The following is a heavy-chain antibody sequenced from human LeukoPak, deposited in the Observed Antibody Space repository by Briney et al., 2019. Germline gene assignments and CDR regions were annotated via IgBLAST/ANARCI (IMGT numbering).Heavy chain of an antibody. J-gene: IGHJ4*02. V-gene: IGHV4-39*02. CDR2: IFYTGAS. CDR1: GDSISSTLYY. CDR3: ARGPVRARYYFDF. Sequence: PSETLSLTCSVSGDSISSTLYYWGWIRQPPGKGLVWIGCIFYTGASSYSPSLKSRVTIFVDTSKSHFSLNLRSVSVADTAVYYCARGPVRARYYFDFWGQGTLVTVSS. D-gene: IGHD1-1*01.